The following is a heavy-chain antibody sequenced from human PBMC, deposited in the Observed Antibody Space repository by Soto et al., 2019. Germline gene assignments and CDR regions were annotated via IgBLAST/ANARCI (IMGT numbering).Heavy chain of an antibody. CDR3: AREWELTNDY. Sequence: GASVKVSCKASGYTFTGYYMHWVRQAPGQGLEWMGWINPNSGGTNYAQKFQDRVTLTRDTSSSTAYMELSRLRSDDTAVHYCAREWELTNDYWGQGTLVTVSS. V-gene: IGHV1-2*02. CDR1: GYTFTGYY. D-gene: IGHD1-26*01. CDR2: INPNSGGT. J-gene: IGHJ4*02.